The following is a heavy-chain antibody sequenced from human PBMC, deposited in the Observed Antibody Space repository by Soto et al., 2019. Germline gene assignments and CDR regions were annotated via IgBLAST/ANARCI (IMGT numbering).Heavy chain of an antibody. D-gene: IGHD6-13*01. J-gene: IGHJ5*02. CDR2: ISHRGTA. Sequence: PSETLSLTCTVSGGSISSGAYYWGWIRQHPGQGLEWIGYISHRGTAYYTPSLKSRVSLSVDPSKSQFSLNVTSLTAADTAVYYFARVSATGTRWCDPWGPGTLVTVSS. V-gene: IGHV4-31*03. CDR1: GGSISSGAYY. CDR3: ARVSATGTRWCDP.